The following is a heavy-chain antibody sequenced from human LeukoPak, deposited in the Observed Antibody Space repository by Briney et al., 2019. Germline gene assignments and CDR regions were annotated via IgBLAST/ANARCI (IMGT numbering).Heavy chain of an antibody. J-gene: IGHJ6*03. CDR3: ARDQTYYDFWSGYYYYYMDV. D-gene: IGHD3-3*01. V-gene: IGHV3-7*01. Sequence: PGGSLRLSCAASGFTFSSYWMSWVRQAPGKGLEWVANIKQDGSEKYYADSVKGRFTISRDNAKNSLYLQMNSLRAEDTAVYYCARDQTYYDFWSGYYYYYMDVWGKGTTVTVSS. CDR1: GFTFSSYW. CDR2: IKQDGSEK.